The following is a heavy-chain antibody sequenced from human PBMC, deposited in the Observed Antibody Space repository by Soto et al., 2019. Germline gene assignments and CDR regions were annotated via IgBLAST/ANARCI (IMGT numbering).Heavy chain of an antibody. Sequence: SVKVSCKASGGTFSSYAISWVRQAPGQGPEWMGGIIPIFGTANYAQKFQGRVTITADESTSTAYMELSSLRSEDTAVYYCARGVADYYDSSGYLPPPTRYYYGMDVWGQGTAVTVSS. CDR3: ARGVADYYDSSGYLPPPTRYYYGMDV. D-gene: IGHD3-22*01. V-gene: IGHV1-69*13. CDR1: GGTFSSYA. CDR2: IIPIFGTA. J-gene: IGHJ6*02.